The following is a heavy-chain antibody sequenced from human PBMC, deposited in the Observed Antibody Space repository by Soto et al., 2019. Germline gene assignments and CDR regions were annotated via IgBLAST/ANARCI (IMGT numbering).Heavy chain of an antibody. CDR2: IIPIFGTA. V-gene: IGHV1-69*13. CDR1: GGTFSSYA. Sequence: SVKVSCKASGGTFSSYAISWVRQAPGQGLEWMGGIIPIFGTANYAQKFQGRVTITADESTSTAYMELSSLRSEDTAVYYCARDRNRNYYDSSGYYSFDYWGQGTLVTVSS. CDR3: ARDRNRNYYDSSGYYSFDY. D-gene: IGHD3-22*01. J-gene: IGHJ4*02.